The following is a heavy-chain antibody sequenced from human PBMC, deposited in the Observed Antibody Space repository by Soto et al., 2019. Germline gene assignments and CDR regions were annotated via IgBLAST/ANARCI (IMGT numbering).Heavy chain of an antibody. D-gene: IGHD3-10*01. Sequence: QVPLQESGPGLVKPSETLSLTCTVSGGSISSYYWSWIRQPPGKGLEWIGYIYYSGSTNYNPSLKSRVTISVDTSKNQFSLKLSSVTAADTAVYYCASQYYYGSGSYYNVGARGYFDYWGQGTLVTVSS. CDR2: IYYSGST. V-gene: IGHV4-59*08. CDR3: ASQYYYGSGSYYNVGARGYFDY. J-gene: IGHJ4*02. CDR1: GGSISSYY.